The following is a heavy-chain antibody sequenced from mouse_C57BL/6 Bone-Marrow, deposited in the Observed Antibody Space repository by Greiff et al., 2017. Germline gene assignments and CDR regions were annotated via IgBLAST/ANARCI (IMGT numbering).Heavy chain of an antibody. J-gene: IGHJ2*01. CDR2: IHPNSGST. CDR1: GYTFTSYW. Sequence: QVQLQQPGAELVKPGASVKLSCKASGYTFTSYWMHWVKQRPGQGLEWIGMIHPNSGSTNYNEKFKSKATLTVAKSSSTAYMQLSSLTSEDSAVYYCARDTMVRGDYWGQGTTLTVSS. CDR3: ARDTMVRGDY. D-gene: IGHD2-2*01. V-gene: IGHV1-64*01.